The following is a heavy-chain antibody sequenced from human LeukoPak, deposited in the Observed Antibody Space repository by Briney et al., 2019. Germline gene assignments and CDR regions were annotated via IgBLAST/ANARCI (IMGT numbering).Heavy chain of an antibody. CDR2: IYYSGST. CDR1: GGSISSYY. D-gene: IGHD6-19*01. CDR3: AREITSSGWYYFDY. J-gene: IGHJ4*02. Sequence: SETLSLTCTVSGGSISSYYWSWIRQPPGKGLEWIGYIYYSGSTNYNPSLKSRVTISVDTSKNQFSLKLSSVIAADTAVYYCAREITSSGWYYFDYWGQGTLVTVSS. V-gene: IGHV4-59*01.